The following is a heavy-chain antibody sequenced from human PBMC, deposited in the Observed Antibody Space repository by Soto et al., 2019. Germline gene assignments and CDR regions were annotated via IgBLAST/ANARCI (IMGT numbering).Heavy chain of an antibody. J-gene: IGHJ4*02. Sequence: SETLSLTCTVSGGSISSYYWSWIRQPPGKGLEWIAYIYYSGSTNYNPSLRGRVTISVDTSKNQFSLKLSSVTAADTAVYYCARHRYSYGSYYFDYWGQGSLVTVSS. D-gene: IGHD5-18*01. V-gene: IGHV4-59*08. CDR3: ARHRYSYGSYYFDY. CDR1: GGSISSYY. CDR2: IYYSGST.